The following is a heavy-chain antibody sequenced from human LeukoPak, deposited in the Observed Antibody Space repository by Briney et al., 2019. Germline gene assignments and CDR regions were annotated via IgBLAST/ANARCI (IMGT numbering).Heavy chain of an antibody. Sequence: GGSLRLSCAASGFTFSAYAMAWVRRPPGRGLEWVSTMALSGGPTHYADAVEGRFTNSRDNSKNTVYLQMNSLRADDTAVYYCVKSRRVGANQRGLFDYWGQGTLVTVSP. CDR1: GFTFSAYA. D-gene: IGHD1-26*01. CDR2: MALSGGPT. J-gene: IGHJ4*02. V-gene: IGHV3-23*01. CDR3: VKSRRVGANQRGLFDY.